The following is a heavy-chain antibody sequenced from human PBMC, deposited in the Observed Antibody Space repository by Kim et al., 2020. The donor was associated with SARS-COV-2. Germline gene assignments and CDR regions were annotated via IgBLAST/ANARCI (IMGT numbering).Heavy chain of an antibody. V-gene: IGHV3-7*01. CDR3: ARGSGFN. D-gene: IGHD3-22*01. CDR2: IKQDGSEK. CDR1: GFTFSAYW. J-gene: IGHJ4*02. Sequence: GGSLRLSCAASGFTFSAYWMSWVRQAPGKGLEWVAAIKQDGSEKYYVDSVKGRFTISRDNAKNTLSLLMNSLRVEDTTVYYCARGSGFNWGQGTLVTVSS.